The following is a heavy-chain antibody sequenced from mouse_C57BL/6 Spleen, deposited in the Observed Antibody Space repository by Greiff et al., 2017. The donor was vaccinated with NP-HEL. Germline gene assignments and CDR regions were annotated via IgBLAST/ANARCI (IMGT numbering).Heavy chain of an antibody. CDR2: IDPNSGGT. J-gene: IGHJ4*01. V-gene: IGHV1-72*01. CDR3: ARSGKGGYYYAMDY. CDR1: GYTFTSYW. Sequence: AQLQQPGTELVKPGASVKLSCKASGYTFTSYWMHWVKQRPGQGLEWIGRIDPNSGGTKYNEKFKSKATLTVDKPSSTAYMQLSSLTSEDSAVYYCARSGKGGYYYAMDYWGQGTSVTVSS. D-gene: IGHD1-3*01.